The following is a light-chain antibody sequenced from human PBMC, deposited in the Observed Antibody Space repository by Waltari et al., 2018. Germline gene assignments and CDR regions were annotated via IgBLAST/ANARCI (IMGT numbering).Light chain of an antibody. V-gene: IGLV8-61*01. CDR1: SGSVSTSNY. Sequence: TVVTQEPSLSMSPGGAVTLTCGLSSGSVSTSNYPSWYQQTPGQAPRMLIYSTNTRPSGVPDRFSGSILGNKAALTITGAQADDESDYYCTLYMGSGISVFGGGTRLTVL. CDR2: STN. CDR3: TLYMGSGISV. J-gene: IGLJ2*01.